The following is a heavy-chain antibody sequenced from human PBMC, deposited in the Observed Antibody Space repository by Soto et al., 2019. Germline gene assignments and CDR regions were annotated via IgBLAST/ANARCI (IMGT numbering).Heavy chain of an antibody. CDR2: IYCSGST. V-gene: IGHV4-59*01. CDR1: GGSISSYY. CDR3: ARYYYGSGTFDY. J-gene: IGHJ4*02. Sequence: TSETLSLTCTVSGGSISSYYWSWIRQPPGKGLEWIGYIYCSGSTNYNPSLKSRVTISVDTSKNQFSLKLSSVTAADTAVFYFARYYYGSGTFDYWGQGTLVTVSS. D-gene: IGHD3-10*01.